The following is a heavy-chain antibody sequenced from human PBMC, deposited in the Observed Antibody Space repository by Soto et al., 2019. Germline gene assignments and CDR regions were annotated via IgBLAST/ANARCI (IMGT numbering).Heavy chain of an antibody. V-gene: IGHV3-23*01. D-gene: IGHD3-22*01. J-gene: IGHJ4*02. CDR1: GFTLRNYA. CDR2: ISGSGGST. Sequence: PGGSLRLSCAASGFTLRNYAMSWVRQPPGKGLEWVSAISGSGGSTYYADSVKGRCTISRDNSKNRLYLQMNSVRAEDTAVYYCAKDYYDSSGYSYFDYWGQGTQVTVSS. CDR3: AKDYYDSSGYSYFDY.